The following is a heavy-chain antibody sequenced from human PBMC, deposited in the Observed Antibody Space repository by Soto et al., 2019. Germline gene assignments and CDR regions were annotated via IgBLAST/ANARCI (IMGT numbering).Heavy chain of an antibody. V-gene: IGHV1-69*04. J-gene: IGHJ4*02. Sequence: QVQLVQSGAEVKKPGSSVKVSCKASGGPFSSYVLTWVRQAPGQGLEWMGRIIPMFGITDFAPKFQGRVTIPAEKSTTTAYMELSSLRSEDTAIYYCARDRALNNAAVGMAYWGQGTLVTVSS. D-gene: IGHD6-13*01. CDR1: GGPFSSYV. CDR3: ARDRALNNAAVGMAY. CDR2: IIPMFGIT.